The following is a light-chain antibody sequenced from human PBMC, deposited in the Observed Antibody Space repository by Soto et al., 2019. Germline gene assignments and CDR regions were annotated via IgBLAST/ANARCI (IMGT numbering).Light chain of an antibody. Sequence: EIVLTQSPGTLSLYRGERATISCRASQTVNSIYFAWYQRKPGQAPRLLIYGASNRATGIPDRFSGSGSGTDFTLTISRLEAEDFGVYYCQQYDTSPRTFGQGTKVEIK. CDR1: QTVNSIY. CDR3: QQYDTSPRT. V-gene: IGKV3-20*01. J-gene: IGKJ1*01. CDR2: GAS.